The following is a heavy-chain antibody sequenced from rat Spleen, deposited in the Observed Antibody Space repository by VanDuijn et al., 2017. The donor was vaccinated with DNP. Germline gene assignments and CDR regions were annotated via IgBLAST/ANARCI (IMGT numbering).Heavy chain of an antibody. CDR3: VTVDRYSYAHEY. J-gene: IGHJ2*01. V-gene: IGHV5-31*01. D-gene: IGHD1-12*01. Sequence: EVQLVESGGGLVQPGRSLKLSCVVSGFTFSKFWMTWVRQVPGKGLEWVASITNTASHTYYLDSVKGRFTVSRDNAENTLFLQMTILRSDDTATYYCVTVDRYSYAHEYWGQGVMVTVSS. CDR1: GFTFSKFW. CDR2: ITNTASHT.